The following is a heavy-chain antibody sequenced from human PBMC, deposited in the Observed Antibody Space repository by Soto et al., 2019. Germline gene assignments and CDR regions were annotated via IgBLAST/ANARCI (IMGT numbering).Heavy chain of an antibody. CDR2: ISSSSSYI. D-gene: IGHD3-3*01. J-gene: IGHJ6*02. CDR1: GFTFSSYS. CDR3: ACLTLWRFYGMDF. V-gene: IGHV3-21*01. Sequence: EVQLVESGGGLVKPGGSLRLSCAASGFTFSSYSMNWVRQAPGKGLEWVSSISSSSSYIYYAESVKGRFPISRDNAKNSLYLQMNSLRAQYTAVYYCACLTLWRFYGMDFWGQGTTVTVSS.